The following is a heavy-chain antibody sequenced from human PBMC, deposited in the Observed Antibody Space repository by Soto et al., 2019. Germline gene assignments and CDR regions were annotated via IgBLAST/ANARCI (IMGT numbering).Heavy chain of an antibody. D-gene: IGHD6-13*01. CDR2: ISGSGGST. J-gene: IGHJ4*02. Sequence: TGGSLRLSCAASGFTFSNYAVTWVRQAPGKGLEWVSTISGSGGSTYYADSVKGRFTISRDTSKDTLYLQMNSLRAEDTAVYYCAKDQGSSWYEIDYWGQGTLVTVSS. CDR3: AKDQGSSWYEIDY. CDR1: GFTFSNYA. V-gene: IGHV3-23*01.